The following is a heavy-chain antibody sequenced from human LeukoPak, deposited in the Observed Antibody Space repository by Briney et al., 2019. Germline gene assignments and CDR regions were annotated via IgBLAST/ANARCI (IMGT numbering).Heavy chain of an antibody. D-gene: IGHD1-26*01. CDR1: GYTFSSYS. Sequence: PGGSVRPSCAASGYTFSSYSMNWVRQAPGKGLEWVSYISSSSSTIYYADSVKGRFTISRDKAKNSLYLQMNSLRDEDTAVYYCAREARGGSYWVYDYWGQGTLVTVSS. CDR2: ISSSSSTI. CDR3: AREARGGSYWVYDY. J-gene: IGHJ4*02. V-gene: IGHV3-48*02.